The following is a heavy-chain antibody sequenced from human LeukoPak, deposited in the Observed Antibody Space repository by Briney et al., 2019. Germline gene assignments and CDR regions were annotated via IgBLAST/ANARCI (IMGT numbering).Heavy chain of an antibody. CDR2: INPNSGGT. CDR3: AMDIVATIPAPYYYYYMDV. Sequence: ASVKVSCKASGYTFTGYYMHWVRQAPGQGLEWMGWINPNSGGTNYAQKFQGRVTMTRDTSISTAYMELSRLRSDDTAVYYCAMDIVATIPAPYYYYYMDVWGKGTTVTVSS. V-gene: IGHV1-2*02. CDR1: GYTFTGYY. J-gene: IGHJ6*03. D-gene: IGHD5-12*01.